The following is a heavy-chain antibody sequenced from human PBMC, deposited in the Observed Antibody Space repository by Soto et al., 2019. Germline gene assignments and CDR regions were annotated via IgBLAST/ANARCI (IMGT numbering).Heavy chain of an antibody. CDR1: GYTFTSYC. Sequence: ASVKVSCTASGYTFTSYCMHWVRQAPGQGREWMGIINPSGGSTSYAQKFQGRVTMTRDTSTSTVYMELSSLRSEDTAVYYCARDRGIAVAEYYYGMDVWGQGTTVTVSS. CDR3: ARDRGIAVAEYYYGMDV. CDR2: INPSGGST. D-gene: IGHD6-19*01. V-gene: IGHV1-46*01. J-gene: IGHJ6*02.